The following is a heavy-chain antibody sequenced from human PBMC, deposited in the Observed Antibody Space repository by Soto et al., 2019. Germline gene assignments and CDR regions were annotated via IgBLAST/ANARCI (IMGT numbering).Heavy chain of an antibody. V-gene: IGHV5-51*01. CDR2: IYPGDSDT. D-gene: IGHD3-10*01. Sequence: GASLKISCKGSGYSFTSYWIGWVRQMPGKGLEWMGIIYPGDSDTRYSPSFQGQVTISADKSISTAYLQWSSLKASDTAMYYCARHSGSGSNRWYYYYGLEGWGQGTAVTVSS. CDR1: GYSFTSYW. CDR3: ARHSGSGSNRWYYYYGLEG. J-gene: IGHJ6*02.